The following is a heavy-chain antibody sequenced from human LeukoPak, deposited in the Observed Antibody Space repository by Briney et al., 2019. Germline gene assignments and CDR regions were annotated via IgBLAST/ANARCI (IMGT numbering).Heavy chain of an antibody. CDR3: ARSVLGTITAGPFNY. CDR2: ISGYQGST. D-gene: IGHD5-24*01. CDR1: GYTFTNYG. V-gene: IGHV1-18*01. Sequence: ASVKVSCKASGYTFTNYGITWVRQAPGQGGEWMGWISGYQGSTKYSQNLQGRVTMTIDTSTSTAYMDLRSLRSDDTAIYFCARSVLGTITAGPFNYWGQGTLVAVSS. J-gene: IGHJ4*02.